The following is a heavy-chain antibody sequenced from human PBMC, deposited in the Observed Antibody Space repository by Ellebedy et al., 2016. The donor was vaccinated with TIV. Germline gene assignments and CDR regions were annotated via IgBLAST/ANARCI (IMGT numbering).Heavy chain of an antibody. CDR3: ARGEDGMDV. CDR2: ISYDGSNK. CDR1: GFTFSSYG. J-gene: IGHJ6*02. Sequence: GESLKISCAASGFTFSSYGMHWVRQAPGKGLEWVAVISYDGSNKYYADSVKGRFTISRDNSKNTLYLQMNSLRAEDTAVYYCARGEDGMDVWGQGTTVTVSS. V-gene: IGHV3-30*03.